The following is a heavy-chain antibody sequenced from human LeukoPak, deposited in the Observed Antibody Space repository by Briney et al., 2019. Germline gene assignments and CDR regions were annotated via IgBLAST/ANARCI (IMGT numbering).Heavy chain of an antibody. CDR3: ARVETPNDAFDI. CDR2: INPNSGGT. V-gene: IGHV1-2*02. Sequence: RGASVKVSCKASGYTLTGYYMHWVRQAPGQGLEWMGWINPNSGGTNYAQKFQGRVTMTRDTSISTAYMELSRLRSDDTAVYYCARVETPNDAFDIWDQGTMVTVSS. CDR1: GYTLTGYY. J-gene: IGHJ3*02.